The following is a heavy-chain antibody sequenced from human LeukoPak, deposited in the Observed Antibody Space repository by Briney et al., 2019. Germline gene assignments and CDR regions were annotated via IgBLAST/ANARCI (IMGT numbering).Heavy chain of an antibody. D-gene: IGHD6-19*01. Sequence: GGSLRLSCAASGFTFNSYAMTWVRQAPGKGLEWVSHVSGSGGITYYADSVKGQFTIFRDNSKNTLYLQMNSLRADDTAVYYCAKTTAGNSSGRNPGWPVDYWGQGALVTVSS. CDR3: AKTTAGNSSGRNPGWPVDY. V-gene: IGHV3-23*01. J-gene: IGHJ4*02. CDR1: GFTFNSYA. CDR2: VSGSGGIT.